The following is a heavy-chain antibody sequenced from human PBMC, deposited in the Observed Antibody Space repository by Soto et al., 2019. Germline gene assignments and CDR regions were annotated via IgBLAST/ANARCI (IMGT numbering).Heavy chain of an antibody. CDR1: GFIFSSSA. J-gene: IGHJ4*01. Sequence: EVHLLESGGGLVQPGGSLRLSCGASGFIFSSSAMTWVRQAPGKGLEWVSGLSAGGTATYYPDSVKGRLTISRDNSKNTLYLQVNSLRVEDTSLYYCARGVGGSSYAYLPADWGHGTLVTVSS. CDR2: LSAGGTAT. D-gene: IGHD5-18*01. CDR3: ARGVGGSSYAYLPAD. V-gene: IGHV3-23*01.